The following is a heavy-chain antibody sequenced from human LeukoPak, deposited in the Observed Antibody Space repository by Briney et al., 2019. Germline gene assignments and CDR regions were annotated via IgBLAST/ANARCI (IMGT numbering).Heavy chain of an antibody. CDR2: INHSGST. CDR1: GGSFSGYY. Sequence: PSETLSLTCAVYGGSFSGYYWSWIRQPPGKGLEWIGEINHSGSTNYNPSLKSRVTISVDTSKNQFSLKLSSVTAADAAVYYCAKEGYSSWGQGTLVTVSS. CDR3: AKEGYSS. J-gene: IGHJ4*02. D-gene: IGHD6-13*01. V-gene: IGHV4-34*01.